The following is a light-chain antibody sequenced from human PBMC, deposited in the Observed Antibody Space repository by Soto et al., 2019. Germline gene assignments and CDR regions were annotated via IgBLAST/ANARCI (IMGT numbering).Light chain of an antibody. CDR2: EVV. J-gene: IGLJ1*01. CDR3: KSYAGSNTYV. Sequence: QSALTQPPSASGSPEQSVTISCTGTKGDIGVYDFVSWYQHHPGKAPRLIIYEVVQRPSGVPDRFSGSKSGNTASLTVSGLQAADEADYFCKSYAGSNTYVFGGGTKATVL. CDR1: KGDIGVYDF. V-gene: IGLV2-8*01.